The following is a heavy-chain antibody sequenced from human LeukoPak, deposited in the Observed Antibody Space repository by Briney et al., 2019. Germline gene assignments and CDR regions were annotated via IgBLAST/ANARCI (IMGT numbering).Heavy chain of an antibody. D-gene: IGHD6-19*01. CDR2: TNRSGAI. V-gene: IGHV4-34*01. CDR1: GGSFGSNY. Sequence: SETLSLTCGVYGGSFGSNYWTWIRQPPGKGLEWIGETNRSGAINYHPSPKSRVTISLDTSKNQFSLKIKSATAADTAVYYCARGLQQISVTDLWGPGTLVVVSS. CDR3: ARGLQQISVTDL. J-gene: IGHJ4*02.